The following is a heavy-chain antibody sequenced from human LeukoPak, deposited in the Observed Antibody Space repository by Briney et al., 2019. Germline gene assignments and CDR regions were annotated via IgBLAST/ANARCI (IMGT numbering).Heavy chain of an antibody. V-gene: IGHV1-69*05. CDR3: ARDMGVGYCSSTSCYTRYNWFDP. J-gene: IGHJ5*02. Sequence: SVKVSCKASGGTFSSYAISWVRQAPGQGLEWMGGIIPIFGTANYAQKFQGRVTITTDESTSTAYMELSSLRSEDTAVYYCARDMGVGYCSSTSCYTRYNWFDPWGQGTLVTVSS. CDR2: IIPIFGTA. D-gene: IGHD2-2*02. CDR1: GGTFSSYA.